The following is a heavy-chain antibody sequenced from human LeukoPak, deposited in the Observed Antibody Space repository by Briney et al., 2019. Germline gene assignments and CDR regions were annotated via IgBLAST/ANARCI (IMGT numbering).Heavy chain of an antibody. CDR1: GGSISSSSHY. Sequence: PSETLSLTCTVSGGSISSSSHYWGWIRQPPGKGLEWIGSMYYRGSTYHNPSLKSRVTISVDTSKNQFSLKLSSVTAADTAVYYCAREPASGGYYPYYYYYYMDVWGKGTTVTISS. CDR3: AREPASGGYYPYYYYYYMDV. J-gene: IGHJ6*03. D-gene: IGHD3-22*01. CDR2: MYYRGST. V-gene: IGHV4-39*07.